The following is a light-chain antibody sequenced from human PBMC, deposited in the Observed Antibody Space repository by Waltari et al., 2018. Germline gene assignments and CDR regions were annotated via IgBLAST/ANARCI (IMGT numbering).Light chain of an antibody. CDR2: FAS. CDR1: QSLLQSNGYNY. J-gene: IGKJ5*01. CDR3: MQALQTPIT. Sequence: IVMTQSPLSLPVTPGEPASLSCRSSQSLLQSNGYNYLYWYLQKPGQSPQLLISFASTRASGVPDRFSGSGSGTDFTLKISRVEAEDIGVYYCMQALQTPITFGQGTRLE. V-gene: IGKV2-28*01.